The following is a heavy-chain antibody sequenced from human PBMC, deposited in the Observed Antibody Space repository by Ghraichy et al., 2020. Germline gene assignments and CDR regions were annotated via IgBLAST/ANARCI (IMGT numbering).Heavy chain of an antibody. CDR2: IYYRSNWYN. V-gene: IGHV6-1*01. D-gene: IGHD3-22*01. CDR3: AREDSDGYYYNY. J-gene: IGHJ4*02. CDR1: GDSVSSNSAT. Sequence: SQTLSLTCAISGDSVSSNSATWNWIRQSPSRGLEWLGRIYYRSNWYNNYAVSVKSRITINPDTSKNQFSLQLTSVTPEESAVYYCAREDSDGYYYNYWGQGTLVTVSS.